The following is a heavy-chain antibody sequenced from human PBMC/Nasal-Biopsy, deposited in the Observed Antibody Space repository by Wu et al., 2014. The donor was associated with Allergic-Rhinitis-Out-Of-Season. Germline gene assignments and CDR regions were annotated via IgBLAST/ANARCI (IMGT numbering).Heavy chain of an antibody. CDR1: GFTFNNFD. CDR2: ISGSGAIT. Sequence: SCAASGFTFNNFDMTWVRQAPGKGLEWVSAISGSGAITYSADSVKGRFTLSRDNSKNTVYLQMNSLRAEDTAVYYCAKRGSLYYYDYWGQGTLVTVSS. J-gene: IGHJ4*02. V-gene: IGHV3-23*01. CDR3: AKRGSLYYYDY. D-gene: IGHD3-16*01.